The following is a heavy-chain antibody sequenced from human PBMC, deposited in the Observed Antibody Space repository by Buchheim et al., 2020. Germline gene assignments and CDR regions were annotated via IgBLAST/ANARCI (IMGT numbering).Heavy chain of an antibody. CDR2: IGGSGTTT. CDR1: NFIFRNYA. J-gene: IGHJ4*02. V-gene: IGHV3-23*01. D-gene: IGHD1-7*01. CDR3: AKSITGSTWAYDY. Sequence: EVQLLESGGGWEQPGGSLRLSCAASNFIFRNYAMSWVRQAPGKGLEWVSSIGGSGTTTWYADSVKGRFTISRDNSKNTVYMQGNSLRAEDTAVYYCAKSITGSTWAYDYWGQG.